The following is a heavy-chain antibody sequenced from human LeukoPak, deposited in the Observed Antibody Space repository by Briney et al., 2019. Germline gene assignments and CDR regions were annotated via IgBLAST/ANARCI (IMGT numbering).Heavy chain of an antibody. CDR3: AREFRAGDDAFDI. V-gene: IGHV1-18*01. CDR2: ISGYNGNT. Sequence: GASVKVSCKVSGYTLTELSMHWVRQAPGKGLEWMGWISGYNGNTNSAQKLQGRVTMTMDTSTSTVYMELRSLRFDDTAMYYCAREFRAGDDAFDIWGQGTMVTVSS. CDR1: GYTLTELS. D-gene: IGHD3-10*01. J-gene: IGHJ3*02.